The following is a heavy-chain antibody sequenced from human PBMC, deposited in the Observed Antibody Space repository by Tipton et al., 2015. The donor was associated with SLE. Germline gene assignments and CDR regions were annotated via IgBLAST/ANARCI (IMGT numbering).Heavy chain of an antibody. CDR1: GGSISSSSYF. D-gene: IGHD3-10*01. CDR2: MYYSGST. CDR3: ARVGRYSFGSGSDGLDV. V-gene: IGHV4-39*07. J-gene: IGHJ6*02. Sequence: TLSLTCTVSGGSISSSSYFWGWIRQPPGKGLEWIGSMYYSGSTDNNPSLKSRVTMSVDTSKNQFSLKLNSVTAADTAVYYCARVGRYSFGSGSDGLDVWGQGNAVTVSS.